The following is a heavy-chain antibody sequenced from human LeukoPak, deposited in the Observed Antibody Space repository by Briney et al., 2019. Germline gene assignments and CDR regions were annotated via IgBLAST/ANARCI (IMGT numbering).Heavy chain of an antibody. V-gene: IGHV1-46*01. J-gene: IGHJ3*02. D-gene: IGHD3-16*02. CDR1: GYTFTSYY. CDR2: INPSGGST. CDR3: AADSDSRVRLGELSSDLEAFDI. Sequence: ASVTVSCKASGYTFTSYYMHWVRQAPGQGLEWMGIINPSGGSTSYAQKFQGRVTMTRDTSTSTVYMVLSSLRSEDTAVYYCAADSDSRVRLGELSSDLEAFDIWGQGTLVTVSS.